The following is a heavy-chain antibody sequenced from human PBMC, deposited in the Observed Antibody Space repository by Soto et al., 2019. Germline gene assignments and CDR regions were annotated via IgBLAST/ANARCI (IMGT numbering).Heavy chain of an antibody. V-gene: IGHV3-30-3*01. CDR2: ISYDGSNK. J-gene: IGHJ5*02. CDR3: VRDLNYAWFDP. CDR1: GFTFSSYA. Sequence: QVQLVESGGGVVQPGRSLRLSCAASGFTFSSYAMHWVRQAPGKGLEWVAVISYDGSNKYYADSVKGRFTISRDNSKNTLYLQMNSLRAEDTAVYYCVRDLNYAWFDPWGQGTLVTVSS. D-gene: IGHD4-4*01.